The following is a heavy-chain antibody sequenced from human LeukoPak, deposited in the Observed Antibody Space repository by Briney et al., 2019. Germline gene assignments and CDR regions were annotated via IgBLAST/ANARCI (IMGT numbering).Heavy chain of an antibody. CDR1: GFTFSSYS. CDR3: ARDISPRYCSGGSCYHFDY. D-gene: IGHD2-15*01. V-gene: IGHV3-21*01. J-gene: IGHJ4*02. CDR2: IGSSSSYI. Sequence: GGSLRLSCAASGFTFSSYSMNWVRQAPGKGLEWVSSIGSSSSYIYYADSVKGRFTISRDNAKNSLYLQMNSLRAEDTAVYHCARDISPRYCSGGSCYHFDYWGQGTLVTVSS.